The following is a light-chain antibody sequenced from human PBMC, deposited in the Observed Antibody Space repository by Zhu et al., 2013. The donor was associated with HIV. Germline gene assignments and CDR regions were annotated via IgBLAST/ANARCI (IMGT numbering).Light chain of an antibody. J-gene: IGKJ4*01. V-gene: IGKV3-20*01. CDR1: QSVNRNY. Sequence: EIVLTQSPGTLSLSPGERATLSCRASQSVNRNYLAWYQQKPGQAPRLLIYAASSRATGIPDRFSGSGSGTDFTLTITRLEPEDSAVYYCQQYGTSPLTFGGGTKVEIK. CDR2: AAS. CDR3: QQYGTSPLT.